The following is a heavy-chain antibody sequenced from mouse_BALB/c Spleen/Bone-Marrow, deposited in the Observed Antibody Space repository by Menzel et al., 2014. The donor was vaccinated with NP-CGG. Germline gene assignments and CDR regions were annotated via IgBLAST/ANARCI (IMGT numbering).Heavy chain of an antibody. CDR1: GFSFNSYG. J-gene: IGHJ3*01. Sequence: EVKLVDSGGGLVKSGGSLKLSCAASGFSFNSYGMSWVRQTPEKRLEWVATNSGGGSYTFYPDSVKGRFTISRDNAKNNLYLQLSSLRSEDTALYYCARHAYYGQTEVSFVYWGQGTLVTVSA. V-gene: IGHV5-9-2*01. CDR2: NSGGGSYT. CDR3: ARHAYYGQTEVSFVY. D-gene: IGHD2-10*01.